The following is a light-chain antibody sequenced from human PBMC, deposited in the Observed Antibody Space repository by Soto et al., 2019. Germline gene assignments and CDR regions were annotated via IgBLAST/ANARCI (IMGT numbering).Light chain of an antibody. CDR1: QGLGVW. Sequence: DIQITQSPSSVSASVGDRVTITCRASQGLGVWLGWYQQKPGKAPQLLIFGASGLQTGVPARFSGSGSGTDFTLTISSLQPEDFATYYCQQAYSFPLTFGGGTKVEIK. CDR2: GAS. V-gene: IGKV1-12*01. CDR3: QQAYSFPLT. J-gene: IGKJ4*01.